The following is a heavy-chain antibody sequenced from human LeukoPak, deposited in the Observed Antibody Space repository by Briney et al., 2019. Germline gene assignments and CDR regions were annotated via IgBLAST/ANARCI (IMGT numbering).Heavy chain of an antibody. Sequence: PSETLSLTCTVSGGSIRNYYWSWLRQPPGKGLEWIGYIYYSGSTNYNPSLKSRVTISVDTSKNQFSLKLSSVTAADTAVYYCARTGPRDFWSGRYYYYYYMDVWGKGTTVTVSS. CDR3: ARTGPRDFWSGRYYYYYYMDV. J-gene: IGHJ6*03. V-gene: IGHV4-59*12. CDR2: IYYSGST. CDR1: GGSIRNYY. D-gene: IGHD3-3*01.